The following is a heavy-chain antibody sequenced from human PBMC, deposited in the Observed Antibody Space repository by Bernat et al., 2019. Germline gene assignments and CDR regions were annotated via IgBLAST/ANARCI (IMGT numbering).Heavy chain of an antibody. CDR2: IIFIVSST. Sequence: EVQLVESGGDLVQPGGSLRLSCAASGFTFSSYAFSWVRQAPGKGLEWVSAIIFIVSSTYYAESVNGRFTISRDNSKNMLYLQMSSLRAEDTAVYYCARGSYGDYDYWGQGTLVTVSS. CDR1: GFTFSSYA. D-gene: IGHD4-17*01. J-gene: IGHJ4*02. CDR3: ARGSYGDYDY. V-gene: IGHV3-23*04.